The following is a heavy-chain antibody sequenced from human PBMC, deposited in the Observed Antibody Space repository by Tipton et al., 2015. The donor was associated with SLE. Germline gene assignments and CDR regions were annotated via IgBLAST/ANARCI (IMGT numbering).Heavy chain of an antibody. Sequence: SLRLSCAASGFTFSSYSMNWVRQAPGKGLEWVSSISSSSYYIYYADSVKGRFTISRDNAKNSLYLQMNSLRAEDTAVYYCARDGPSGGSTPDYWGQGTLVTVSS. J-gene: IGHJ4*02. CDR2: ISSSSYYI. D-gene: IGHD2-15*01. CDR3: ARDGPSGGSTPDY. CDR1: GFTFSSYS. V-gene: IGHV3-21*01.